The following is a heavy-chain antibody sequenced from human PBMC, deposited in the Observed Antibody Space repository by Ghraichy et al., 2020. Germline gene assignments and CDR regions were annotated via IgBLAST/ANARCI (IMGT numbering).Heavy chain of an antibody. J-gene: IGHJ4*02. D-gene: IGHD4-17*01. V-gene: IGHV4-34*01. CDR1: GGSFSGYY. CDR3: ASGGTVTPLDY. CDR2: INHSGST. Sequence: SETLSLTCAVYGGSFSGYYWSWIRQPPGKGLEWIGEINHSGSTNYNPSLKSRVTISVDTSKNQFSLKLSSVTAADTAVYYCASGGTVTPLDYWGQGTLVTVSS.